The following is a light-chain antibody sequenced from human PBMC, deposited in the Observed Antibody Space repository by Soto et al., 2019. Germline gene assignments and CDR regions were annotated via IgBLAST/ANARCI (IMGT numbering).Light chain of an antibody. CDR2: WAS. J-gene: IGKJ1*01. V-gene: IGKV4-1*01. Sequence: DIVMTQSPDSLAVSLGERATINCKSSQSVLYSPNNKNSLAWYQQKPGQPPKLFIYWASIRESGVPDRFSGCGSGTDFTLTISRLQAEDVAVYYCQQYYRTPPTFGQGTKVEIK. CDR3: QQYYRTPPT. CDR1: QSVLYSPNNKNS.